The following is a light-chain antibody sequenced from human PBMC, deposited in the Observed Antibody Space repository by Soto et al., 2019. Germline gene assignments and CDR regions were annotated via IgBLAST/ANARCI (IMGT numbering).Light chain of an antibody. V-gene: IGKV1-5*01. Sequence: GDRVTITCRASQSISSWLAWYQQKPGKAPKLLIYDASNLESGVPSRFSGGGSGTEFSLTISSLQPDDFATYYCQQYNYFWAFGQGTRVEIK. J-gene: IGKJ1*01. CDR1: QSISSW. CDR3: QQYNYFWA. CDR2: DAS.